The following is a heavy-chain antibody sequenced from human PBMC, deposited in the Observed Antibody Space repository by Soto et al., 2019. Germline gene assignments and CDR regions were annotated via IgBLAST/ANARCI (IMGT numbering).Heavy chain of an antibody. CDR1: GFTFGDYA. CDR2: IRSKAYGGTT. J-gene: IGHJ6*02. Sequence: GGSLRLSCTASGFTFGDYAMSWFRQAPGKGLEWVGFIRSKAYGGTTEYAASVKGRFTISRDDSKSIAYLQMNSLRAEDTAVYYCARDFYEGSSWYYYYYGMDVWGQGTTVTVSS. D-gene: IGHD6-13*01. CDR3: ARDFYEGSSWYYYYYGMDV. V-gene: IGHV3-49*03.